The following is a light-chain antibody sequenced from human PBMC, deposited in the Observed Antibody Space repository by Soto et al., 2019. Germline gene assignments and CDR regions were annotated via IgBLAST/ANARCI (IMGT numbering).Light chain of an antibody. CDR3: NSYPSSSARV. J-gene: IGLJ3*02. V-gene: IGLV2-14*01. CDR1: SSDVGAYNF. CDR2: EVT. Sequence: QSALTQPASVSGSPGQSITISCTGTSSDVGAYNFVSWYQQYPGKAPKLIIYEVTNRPSGVSNRFSGSKSGNTASLTISGLQAEDEADYYCNSYPSSSARVFGGGTKLTVL.